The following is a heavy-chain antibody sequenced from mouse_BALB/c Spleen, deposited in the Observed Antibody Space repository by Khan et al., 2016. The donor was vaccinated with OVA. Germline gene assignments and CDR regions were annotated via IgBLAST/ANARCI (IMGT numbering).Heavy chain of an antibody. CDR1: GYTFTDYN. J-gene: IGHJ1*01. CDR3: ARWDYGSNYRFFDV. D-gene: IGHD1-1*01. Sequence: EVQLQESGPELVKPGASVKISCKASGYTFTDYNMHWVKQSHGKSLEWIGYIYPYNDGTVYNQKFKTKATLTVDNPSSTAYMELRSLTSEDSAVYYRARWDYGSNYRFFDVWGAGTTVTVSS. V-gene: IGHV1S29*02. CDR2: IYPYNDGT.